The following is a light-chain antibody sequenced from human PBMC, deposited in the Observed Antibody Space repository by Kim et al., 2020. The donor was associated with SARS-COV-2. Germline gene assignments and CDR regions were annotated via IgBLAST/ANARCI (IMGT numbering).Light chain of an antibody. CDR1: SSDVGGYNY. V-gene: IGLV2-14*03. J-gene: IGLJ2*01. Sequence: GQSITISCTGTSSDVGGYNYVSWYQQHPGKAPKLMIHDVTNRPSGVSDRFPGSKSGNTASLTISGLQTEDEADYYCSSYTRTTTLVFGGGTQLTVL. CDR3: SSYTRTTTLV. CDR2: DVT.